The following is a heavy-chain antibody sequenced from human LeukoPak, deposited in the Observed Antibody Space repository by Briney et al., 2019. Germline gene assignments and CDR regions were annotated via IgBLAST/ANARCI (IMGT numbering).Heavy chain of an antibody. D-gene: IGHD1-1*01. CDR2: IRSTANNYAT. CDR1: GFTFSGSA. J-gene: IGHJ3*02. Sequence: PGGSLRLSCAASGFTFSGSAMHWVRQASGKGLEWVGRIRSTANNYATAYAASVKGRFTISRDDSQSTAYLQMDSLKTEDAAVYYCTHERGASDLFDAFDIWGQGTVVTVSS. CDR3: THERGASDLFDAFDI. V-gene: IGHV3-73*01.